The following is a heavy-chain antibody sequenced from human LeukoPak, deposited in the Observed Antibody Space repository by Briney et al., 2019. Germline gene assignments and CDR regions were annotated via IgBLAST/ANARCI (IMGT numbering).Heavy chain of an antibody. J-gene: IGHJ4*02. CDR3: ARDIAAVEKNDY. CDR2: IKQDGSDK. CDR1: EFTLSTYW. Sequence: GGSLRLSCAGSEFTLSTYWMSWVRQAPGKGLEWVANIKQDGSDKYYVDSVKGRFTISRDNAKNSLFLQMNSLRAEDTALYYCARDIAAVEKNDYWGQGTLVTVSS. D-gene: IGHD6-13*01. V-gene: IGHV3-7*01.